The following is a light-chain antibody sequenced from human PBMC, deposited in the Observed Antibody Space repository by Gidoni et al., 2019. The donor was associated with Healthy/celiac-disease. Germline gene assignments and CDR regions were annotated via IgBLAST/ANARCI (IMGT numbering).Light chain of an antibody. CDR3: SSYTSNSTLV. Sequence: QSALTQPASVSGSPGESITISCTGTSSDVGGYNFVSWYQQHPGKAPKLMIYDVSSRPSGVSTRFSGSKSGNTASLPLSGLQAEDEADYYCSSYTSNSTLVFGGGTKLTVL. CDR2: DVS. V-gene: IGLV2-14*03. CDR1: SSDVGGYNF. J-gene: IGLJ2*01.